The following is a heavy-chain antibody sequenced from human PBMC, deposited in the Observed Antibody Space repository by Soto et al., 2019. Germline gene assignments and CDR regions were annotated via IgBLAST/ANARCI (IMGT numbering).Heavy chain of an antibody. J-gene: IGHJ5*02. CDR1: GFSFTGYY. V-gene: IGHV1-2*02. CDR2: INAHSGGT. D-gene: IGHD6-6*01. CDR3: AKDLTRQLGYWLGP. Sequence: ASVKVSCKASGFSFTGYYIHWLRQAPGQGLEWMGWINAHSGGTEYAQKFQGRVTLTRDTSIATAYLTLTSLTSDDTALYYSAKDLTRQLGYWLGPGGQGTEVTVAS.